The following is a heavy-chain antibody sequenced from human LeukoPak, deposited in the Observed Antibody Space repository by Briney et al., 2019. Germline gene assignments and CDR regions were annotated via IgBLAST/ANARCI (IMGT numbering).Heavy chain of an antibody. CDR3: ARVATMVRGVGIVWFDP. CDR1: GYTFTSYG. V-gene: IGHV1-18*01. CDR2: ISAYNGNT. D-gene: IGHD3-10*01. J-gene: IGHJ5*02. Sequence: ASVKVSCKASGYTFTSYGISWVRQTPGQGLEWMRWISAYNGNTNYAQKLQGRVTMTTDTSTSTAYMELRSLRSDDTAVYYCARVATMVRGVGIVWFDPWGQGTLVTVSS.